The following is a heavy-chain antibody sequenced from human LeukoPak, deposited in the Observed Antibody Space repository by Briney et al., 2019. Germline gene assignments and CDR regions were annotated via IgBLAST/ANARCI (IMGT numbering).Heavy chain of an antibody. CDR1: GGSISSYY. V-gene: IGHV4-59*08. D-gene: IGHD3-10*01. Sequence: SETLSLTCTVSGGSISSYYRSWVRQPPGKGLEWIGYIYYSGSTNYNPSLKSRVTISVDTSKNQFSLKLSSVTAADTAVYYCARHSNTMVRGIIGYGMDVWGQGTTVTVSS. CDR3: ARHSNTMVRGIIGYGMDV. J-gene: IGHJ6*02. CDR2: IYYSGST.